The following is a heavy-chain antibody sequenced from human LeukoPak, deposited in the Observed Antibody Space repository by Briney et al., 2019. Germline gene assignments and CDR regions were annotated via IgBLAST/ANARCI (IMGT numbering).Heavy chain of an antibody. CDR2: IYYSGST. CDR1: GDSISSDHY. J-gene: IGHJ4*02. D-gene: IGHD1-26*01. Sequence: SETLSLTCTVSGDSISSDHYWAWIRQPPEKGLEWIGTIYYSGSTYYNVSLKSRVTISVDTSKNQFSLNLNSVTAADTAVYYCARLRSPGDFDYWGQGTLVTVSS. CDR3: ARLRSPGDFDY. V-gene: IGHV4-38-2*02.